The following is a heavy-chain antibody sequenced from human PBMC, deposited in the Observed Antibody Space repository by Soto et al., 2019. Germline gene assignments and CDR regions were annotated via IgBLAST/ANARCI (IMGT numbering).Heavy chain of an antibody. Sequence: SETLSLTCAVYGGTFSGYFWSWVRQSPGKGLEWIGEIEHGGNKNISPSFKSRVTISVDTSKNQISLNLRSVTAADTAVYYCARDFRYFPYWGQGTRVTVSS. CDR2: IEHGGNK. CDR1: GGTFSGYF. J-gene: IGHJ4*02. D-gene: IGHD3-10*01. V-gene: IGHV4-34*01. CDR3: ARDFRYFPY.